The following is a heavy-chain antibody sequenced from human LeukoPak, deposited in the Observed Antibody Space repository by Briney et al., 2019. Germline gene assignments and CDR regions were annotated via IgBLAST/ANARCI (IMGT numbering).Heavy chain of an antibody. V-gene: IGHV4-61*02. D-gene: IGHD1-26*01. CDR3: AKSGGYDLIDY. CDR2: IYTSGST. J-gene: IGHJ4*02. CDR1: GGSISSGSYY. Sequence: SETLSLTCTVSGGSISSGSYYWSWIRQPAGKGLEWIGRIYTSGSTNYNPSLKSRVTISVDTSKNEFSLRLNSVTAADTAMYYCAKSGGYDLIDYWGQGTLVTVSS.